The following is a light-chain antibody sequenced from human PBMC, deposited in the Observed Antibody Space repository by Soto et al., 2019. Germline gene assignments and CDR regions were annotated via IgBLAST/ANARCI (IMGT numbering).Light chain of an antibody. CDR3: QTWGTGIQV. J-gene: IGLJ3*02. CDR1: SGHSSYA. Sequence: QLVLTQSPSASASLGASVKLTCTLSSGHSSYAIAWHQQQPEKGPRYLMKLNSDGSHSKGDRIPDRFSGSSSGAVRYLTISSLQSEDEADYYCQTWGTGIQVFGGGTKLTVL. CDR2: LNSDGSH. V-gene: IGLV4-69*01.